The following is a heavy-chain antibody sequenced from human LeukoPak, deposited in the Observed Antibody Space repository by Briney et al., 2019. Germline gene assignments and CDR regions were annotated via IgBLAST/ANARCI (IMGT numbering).Heavy chain of an antibody. CDR1: GFTFSNYG. CDR3: ARPSAPLRYFDWSRMDF. D-gene: IGHD3-9*01. CDR2: ISYDGTNK. V-gene: IGHV3-30*03. J-gene: IGHJ4*02. Sequence: GGSLRLSCAASGFTFSNYGMHWVRQAPGTGLEWVAVISYDGTNKYYADSVKGRFTISKDNSKNTLYLQMNSLRTEDTAVYYCARPSAPLRYFDWSRMDFWGQGTLFTVSS.